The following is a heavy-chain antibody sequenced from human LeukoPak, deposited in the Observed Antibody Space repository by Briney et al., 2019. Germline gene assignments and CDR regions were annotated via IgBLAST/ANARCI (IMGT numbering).Heavy chain of an antibody. V-gene: IGHV3-74*01. CDR3: ARALVYSSGWYLHY. D-gene: IGHD6-19*01. CDR1: GFTFSNYW. J-gene: IGHJ4*02. CDR2: IYSDGSAT. Sequence: GGSLRLSCAASGFTFSNYWMHWVRQAPGKGLVWVSRIYSDGSATSYADSVKGRFTISRDNAKNTLYLQVNSLRGEDTAVYYCARALVYSSGWYLHYWGRGTLVTVSS.